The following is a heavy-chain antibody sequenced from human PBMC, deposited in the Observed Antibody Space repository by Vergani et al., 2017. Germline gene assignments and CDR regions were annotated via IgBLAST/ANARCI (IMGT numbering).Heavy chain of an antibody. D-gene: IGHD4-23*01. CDR1: GFTFSSYA. J-gene: IGHJ4*02. Sequence: EVQLLESGGGLVQPGGSLRLSCAASGFTFSSYAMSWVRQAPGKGLEWVSAISGSGGSTNYADSGKGRFTISRDNSKNTLYLQMNSLRAEDTAVYYCAKDKHEKTVVRRPFDYWGQGTLVTVSS. CDR3: AKDKHEKTVVRRPFDY. CDR2: ISGSGGST. V-gene: IGHV3-23*01.